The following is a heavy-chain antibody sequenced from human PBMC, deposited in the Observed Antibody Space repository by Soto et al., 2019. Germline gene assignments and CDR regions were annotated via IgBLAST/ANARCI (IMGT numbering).Heavy chain of an antibody. D-gene: IGHD1-1*01. CDR3: ARGERRDDYYYYYGMDV. V-gene: IGHV1-69*12. CDR1: GGTFSSYA. J-gene: IGHJ6*02. CDR2: IIPIFGTA. Sequence: QVQLVRSGAEVKKPGSSVKVSCKASGGTFSSYAISWVRQAPGQGLEWMGGIIPIFGTANYAQKFQGRVTITADESTSTAYMELSSLRSEDTAVYYCARGERRDDYYYYYGMDVWGQGTTVTVSS.